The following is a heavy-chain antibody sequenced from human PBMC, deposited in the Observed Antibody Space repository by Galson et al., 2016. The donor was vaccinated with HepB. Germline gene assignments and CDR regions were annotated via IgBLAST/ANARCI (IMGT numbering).Heavy chain of an antibody. CDR3: ARRDYDDGRTED. CDR1: GVSISTLAYY. V-gene: IGHV4-31*03. CDR2: VYYSGDT. J-gene: IGHJ4*02. D-gene: IGHD4-17*01. Sequence: TLSLTCNVSGVSISTLAYYWIWNRQHPGKGLEWIGYVYYSGDTYYHPSLQSRVIISLETSKNQFSLKLTSVTAADTAIYYCARRDYDDGRTEDWGRGTLVTVSS.